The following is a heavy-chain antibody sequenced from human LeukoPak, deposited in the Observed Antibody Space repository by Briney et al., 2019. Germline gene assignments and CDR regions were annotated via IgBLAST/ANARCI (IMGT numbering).Heavy chain of an antibody. CDR2: INPSGGST. D-gene: IGHD2-15*01. CDR3: ARERILRYDAFDI. V-gene: IGHV1-46*01. J-gene: IGHJ3*02. Sequence: ASVKVSCKASGCTFTSYYMHWVRQAPGQGLEWMGIINPSGGSTSYAQKFQGRVAMTRDMSTSTVYMELSSLRSEDTAVYYCARERILRYDAFDIWGQGTMVTVSS. CDR1: GCTFTSYY.